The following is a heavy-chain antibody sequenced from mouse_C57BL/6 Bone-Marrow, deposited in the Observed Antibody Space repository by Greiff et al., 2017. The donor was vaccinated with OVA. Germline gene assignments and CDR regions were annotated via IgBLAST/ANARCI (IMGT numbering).Heavy chain of an antibody. Sequence: EVKLQESGGGLVKPGGSLKLSCAASGFTFSDYGMHWVRQAPEKGLEWVAYISSGSSTIYYADTVKGRFTISRDNAKNTLFLQMTSLRSEDTAMYYCAIDYFDDWGQGTTLTVSS. J-gene: IGHJ2*01. V-gene: IGHV5-17*01. CDR1: GFTFSDYG. CDR3: AIDYFDD. CDR2: ISSGSSTI.